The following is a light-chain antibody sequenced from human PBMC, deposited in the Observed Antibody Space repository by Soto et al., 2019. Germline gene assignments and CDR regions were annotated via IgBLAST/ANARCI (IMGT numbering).Light chain of an antibody. CDR3: QQYGSSPREFT. V-gene: IGKV3-20*01. J-gene: IGKJ3*01. CDR1: QSVSSSY. Sequence: EIVLTQSPGTLSLSPGERATLSCRASQSVSSSYLAWYQQKPGQAPRLLIYGASSSATGIPDRFSGSWSGTDFTLTISRLEPEDFAVYYCQQYGSSPREFTFGLGTKVDIK. CDR2: GAS.